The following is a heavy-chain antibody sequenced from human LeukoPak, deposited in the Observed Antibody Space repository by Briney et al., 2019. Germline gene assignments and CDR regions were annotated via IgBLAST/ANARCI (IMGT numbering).Heavy chain of an antibody. V-gene: IGHV4-34*01. D-gene: IGHD5/OR15-5a*01. CDR1: GGSFSGYY. Sequence: PSETLSLTCTVYGGSFSGYYWSWIHQPPGKGLEWIGEINHSGSTNYNPSLKSRVTISADTSKNQFSLKLSSVTAADTAVYYCARVSVVVDYWGQGTLVTVSS. J-gene: IGHJ4*02. CDR3: ARVSVVVDY. CDR2: INHSGST.